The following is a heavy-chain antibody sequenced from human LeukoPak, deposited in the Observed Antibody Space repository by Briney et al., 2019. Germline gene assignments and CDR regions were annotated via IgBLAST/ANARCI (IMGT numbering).Heavy chain of an antibody. CDR2: ISGGGEST. J-gene: IGHJ4*02. CDR3: AKGKYSSGGVPDY. V-gene: IGHV3-23*01. Sequence: PGGSLRLFCAASGFTLNNAWMSWVRQAPGKGLEWVSSISGGGESTYYADSVKGRFTVSRDNSKNTLYLQINSLRGEDTAVYYCAKGKYSSGGVPDYWGQGTLVTVSS. D-gene: IGHD6-19*01. CDR1: GFTLNNAW.